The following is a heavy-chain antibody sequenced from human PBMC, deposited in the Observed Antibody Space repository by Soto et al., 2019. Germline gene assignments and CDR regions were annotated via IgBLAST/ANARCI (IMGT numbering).Heavy chain of an antibody. J-gene: IGHJ6*02. CDR3: ARQRIQLWLHLRNYYGMDV. CDR1: GGSVSSGSYY. V-gene: IGHV4-61*01. D-gene: IGHD5-18*01. Sequence: PSETLSLTCTVSGGSVSSGSYYWSWIRQPPGKGLEWIGYIYYSGSTNYNPSLKSRVTISVDTSKNQFSLKLSSVTAADTAVYYCARQRIQLWLHLRNYYGMDVWGQGTTVTVSS. CDR2: IYYSGST.